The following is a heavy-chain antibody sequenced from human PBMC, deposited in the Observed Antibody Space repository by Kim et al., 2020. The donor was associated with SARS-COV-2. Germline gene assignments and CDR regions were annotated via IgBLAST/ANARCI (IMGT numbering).Heavy chain of an antibody. CDR1: GGTFSSYA. CDR3: AGHRSIVVVPAAWPVDNWFDP. CDR2: IIPIFGTA. V-gene: IGHV1-69*13. J-gene: IGHJ5*02. D-gene: IGHD2-2*01. Sequence: SVKVSCKASGGTFSSYAISWVRQAPGQGLEWMGGIIPIFGTANYAQKFQGRVTITADESTSTAYMELSSLRSEDTAVYYCAGHRSIVVVPAAWPVDNWFDPWGQGTLVTVSS.